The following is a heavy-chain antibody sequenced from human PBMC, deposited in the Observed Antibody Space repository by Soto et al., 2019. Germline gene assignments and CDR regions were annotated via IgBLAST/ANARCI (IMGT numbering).Heavy chain of an antibody. CDR3: ARDMYSSGWPDY. CDR1: GFTFSSYA. V-gene: IGHV3-30-3*01. CDR2: ISYAGSNK. Sequence: QVQLVESGGGVVQPGRSLRLSCAASGFTFSSYAMHWVRQAPGKGLEWVAVISYAGSNKYYADSVKGRFTISRDNSKNTLYLQMNSLRAEDTAVYYCARDMYSSGWPDYWGQGTLVTVSS. D-gene: IGHD6-19*01. J-gene: IGHJ4*02.